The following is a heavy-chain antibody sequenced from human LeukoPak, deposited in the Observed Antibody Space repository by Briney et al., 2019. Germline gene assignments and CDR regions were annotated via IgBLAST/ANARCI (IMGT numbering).Heavy chain of an antibody. V-gene: IGHV1-69*13. J-gene: IGHJ6*02. CDR2: IIPIFGTA. CDR1: GGTFSSYA. D-gene: IGHD5-12*01. Sequence: ASVKVSCKASGGTFSSYAISWVRQAPRQGLEWMGGIIPIFGTANYAQKFQGRVTITADESTSTAYMELSSLRSEDTAVYYCASTIVATTIYYYYGMDVWGQGTTVTVSS. CDR3: ASTIVATTIYYYYGMDV.